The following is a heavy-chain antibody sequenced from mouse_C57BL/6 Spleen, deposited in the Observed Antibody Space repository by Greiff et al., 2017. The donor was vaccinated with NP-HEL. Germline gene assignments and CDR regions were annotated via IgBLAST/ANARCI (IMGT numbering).Heavy chain of an antibody. V-gene: IGHV1-78*01. D-gene: IGHD1-1*01. CDR2: IYPRDGRT. CDR1: GYTFTDHT. J-gene: IGHJ1*03. CDR3: AREDYYGSSFGGFDV. Sequence: VQLQQSDAELVKPGASVKISCKVSGYTFTDHTIHWMKQRPEQGLEWIGYIYPRDGRTKYNEKFKGKATLTADKSSSTAYMQLNSLTSEDSAVYFCAREDYYGSSFGGFDVWGTGTTVTVSS.